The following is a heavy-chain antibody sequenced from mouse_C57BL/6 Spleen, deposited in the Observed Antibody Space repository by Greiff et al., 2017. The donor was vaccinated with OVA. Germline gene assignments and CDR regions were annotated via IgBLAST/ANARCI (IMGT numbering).Heavy chain of an antibody. CDR3: ARKELKGFAY. J-gene: IGHJ3*01. CDR2: INPGSGGT. CDR1: GYAFTNYL. V-gene: IGHV1-54*01. D-gene: IGHD1-3*01. Sequence: QVQLKESGAELVRPGTSVKVSCKASGYAFTNYLIEWVKQRPGQGLEWIGVINPGSGGTNYNEKFKGKATLTADKSSSTAYMQLSSLTSEDSAVYFCARKELKGFAYWGQGTLVTVSA.